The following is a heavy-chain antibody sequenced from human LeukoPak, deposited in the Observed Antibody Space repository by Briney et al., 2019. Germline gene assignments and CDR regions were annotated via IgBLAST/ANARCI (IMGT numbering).Heavy chain of an antibody. J-gene: IGHJ4*02. CDR1: GGTFSSYA. Sequence: ASVKVSCKASGGTFSSYAISWVRQAPGQGLEWMGRIIPILGIANYAQKFQGRVTITADKSTSTAYMELSSLRSEDTAVYYCAIGLGYCSGGSCPFDYWGQGTLVTVSS. D-gene: IGHD2-15*01. V-gene: IGHV1-69*04. CDR2: IIPILGIA. CDR3: AIGLGYCSGGSCPFDY.